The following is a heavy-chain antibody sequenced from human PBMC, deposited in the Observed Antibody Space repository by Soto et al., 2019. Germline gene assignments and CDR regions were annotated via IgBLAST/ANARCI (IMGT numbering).Heavy chain of an antibody. CDR3: VGDEVTAPGSGFDY. CDR2: INPYNENT. V-gene: IGHV1-18*01. Sequence: QFQLVQSGAEVKKPGASVKASCKASDYSFSSYAISWVRQAPGQGLEWMVWINPYNENTNYAQKFQRSISMTTDTSTSTAYMELRSLRFSDAATYYCVGDEVTAPGSGFDYWGQGTLVTVSS. CDR1: DYSFSSYA. D-gene: IGHD2-21*02. J-gene: IGHJ4*02.